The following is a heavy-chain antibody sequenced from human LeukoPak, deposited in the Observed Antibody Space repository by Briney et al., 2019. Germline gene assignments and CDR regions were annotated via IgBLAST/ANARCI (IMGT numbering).Heavy chain of an antibody. Sequence: SETLSLTCTVSGGSISSYYWSWIRQPPGKGLEWIGYIYYSGSTNYNPSLKSRVTISIDTSKNQFSLKLGSVTAADTAVYYCARDDPGIAAAGGLYWGQGTLVTVSS. J-gene: IGHJ4*02. D-gene: IGHD6-13*01. CDR2: IYYSGST. CDR3: ARDDPGIAAAGGLY. CDR1: GGSISSYY. V-gene: IGHV4-59*12.